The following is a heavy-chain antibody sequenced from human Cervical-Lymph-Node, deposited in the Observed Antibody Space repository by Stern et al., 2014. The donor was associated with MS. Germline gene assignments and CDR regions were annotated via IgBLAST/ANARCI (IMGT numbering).Heavy chain of an antibody. CDR1: GGSISSYY. V-gene: IGHV4-59*08. J-gene: IGHJ4*02. CDR2: VHYSGTT. CDR3: AGSGTYYPDY. D-gene: IGHD3-3*01. Sequence: VQLEESGPGLVKPSETLSLTCSVSGGSISSYYWNWIRQPPGKGLEWIANVHYSGTTNYNPSLQSRVTIFLDTSMNKISLNLTSGTAADTAVYYCAGSGTYYPDYWGQGILVTVSS.